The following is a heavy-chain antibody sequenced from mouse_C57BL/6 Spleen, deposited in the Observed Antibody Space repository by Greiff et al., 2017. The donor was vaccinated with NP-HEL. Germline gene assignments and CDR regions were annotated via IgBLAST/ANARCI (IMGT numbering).Heavy chain of an antibody. J-gene: IGHJ1*03. V-gene: IGHV1-39*01. CDR2: INPNYGTT. CDR1: GYSFTDYN. D-gene: IGHD1-1*01. Sequence: VQLKQSGPELVKPGASVKISCKASGYSFTDYNMNWVKQSNGKSLEWIGVINPNYGTTSYNQKFKGKATLTVDQSSSTAYMQLNSLTSEDSAVYYCAKGDYGSTWYFDVWGTGTTVTVSS. CDR3: AKGDYGSTWYFDV.